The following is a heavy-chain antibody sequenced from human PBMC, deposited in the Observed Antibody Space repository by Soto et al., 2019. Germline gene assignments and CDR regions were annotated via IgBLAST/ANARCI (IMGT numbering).Heavy chain of an antibody. CDR3: ARGEDAFFYYGLDV. CDR2: IYDTGISGYTPST. Sequence: SETLSLTCTVSGGSITSSYWRWIRRPPGKGLEWIAYIYDTGISGYTPSTSYNPSLKSRVTMSVGTSKSQFSLKLTTVTAADTAVYYCARGEDAFFYYGLDVWGQGSTVTVSS. CDR1: GGSITSSY. J-gene: IGHJ6*02. V-gene: IGHV4-59*01.